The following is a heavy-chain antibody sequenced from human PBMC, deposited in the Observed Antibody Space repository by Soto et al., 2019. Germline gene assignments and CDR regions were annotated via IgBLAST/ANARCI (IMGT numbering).Heavy chain of an antibody. J-gene: IGHJ4*02. CDR3: ARLSISDSFHFDY. CDR1: GYTFTSYW. V-gene: IGHV5-51*01. Sequence: PGESLKISCQGSGYTFTSYWIGWVRQMPGKGLEWMGIIYPSDSDSRYSPSFQGQVTISADKSTSTSYLQWSSLKASDTAMYYCARLSISDSFHFDYWGQGTLVTVSS. D-gene: IGHD2-15*01. CDR2: IYPSDSDS.